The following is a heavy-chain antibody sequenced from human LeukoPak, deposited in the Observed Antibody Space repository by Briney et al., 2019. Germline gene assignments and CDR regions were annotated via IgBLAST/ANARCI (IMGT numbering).Heavy chain of an antibody. D-gene: IGHD3-10*01. CDR1: GYTFTSYG. CDR2: ISAYNGNT. J-gene: IGHJ5*02. Sequence: ASVKVSCKASGYTFTSYGISWVRQAPGQGLEWMGWISAYNGNTNYAQKLQGRVTMTTDTSTSTAYMELRSLRSDDTAVYYCARDRRPGSYYMPDWFDPWGQGTLVTVSS. V-gene: IGHV1-18*01. CDR3: ARDRRPGSYYMPDWFDP.